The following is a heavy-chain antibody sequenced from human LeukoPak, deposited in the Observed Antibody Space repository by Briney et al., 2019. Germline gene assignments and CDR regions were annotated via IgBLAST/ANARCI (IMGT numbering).Heavy chain of an antibody. CDR3: ARGRERYCSGGSCYLFDY. V-gene: IGHV6-1*01. CDR1: GDSVSSNSAA. J-gene: IGHJ4*02. Sequence: SQTLSLTCAISGDSVSSNSAAWNWIRQSPSRGLEWLGRTYYRSKWYNDYAVSVKSRITINPDTSKNQFSLQPNSVTPEDTAVYYCARGRERYCSGGSCYLFDYWGQGTLVTVSS. D-gene: IGHD2-15*01. CDR2: TYYRSKWYN.